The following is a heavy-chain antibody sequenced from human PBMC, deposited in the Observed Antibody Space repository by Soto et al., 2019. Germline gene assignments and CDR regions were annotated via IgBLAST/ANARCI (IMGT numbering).Heavy chain of an antibody. V-gene: IGHV5-51*01. CDR3: ARHTRYSGYDSWSGSYYYYMDV. J-gene: IGHJ6*03. Sequence: GESLKISCKGSGYSFTSYWIGWVRQMPGKGLEWMGIIYPGDSDTRYSPSFQGQVTISADKSISTAYLQWSSLKASDTAMYYCARHTRYSGYDSWSGSYYYYMDVWGKGTTVTVSS. D-gene: IGHD5-12*01. CDR2: IYPGDSDT. CDR1: GYSFTSYW.